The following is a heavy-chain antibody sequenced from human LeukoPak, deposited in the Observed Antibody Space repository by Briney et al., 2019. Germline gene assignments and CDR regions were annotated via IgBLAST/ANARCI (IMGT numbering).Heavy chain of an antibody. CDR3: ARDLGQLAVDY. CDR1: GYTFTSYD. CDR2: MNPNSGNT. J-gene: IGHJ4*02. D-gene: IGHD6-6*01. V-gene: IGHV1-8*01. Sequence: ASVKVSCKASGYTFTSYDINWVRQATGQGLEWMGWMNPNSGNTGYAQKFQGRVTMTRDTSISTAYMELSRLRSDDTAVYYCARDLGQLAVDYWGQGTLVTVSS.